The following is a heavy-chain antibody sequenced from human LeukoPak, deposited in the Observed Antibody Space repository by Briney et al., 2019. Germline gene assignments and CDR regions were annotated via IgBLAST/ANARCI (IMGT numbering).Heavy chain of an antibody. CDR2: ICGSDTNT. J-gene: IGHJ4*02. Sequence: GGSLRLSCAASGFSFSSYAMSWVRQAPGRGLEWVSAICGSDTNTYYADSVKGRFTISRDNSKNTLDLQMNSLRAEDTAGYYCAKAGDGNCFSALDFWGEGALVSVSS. CDR1: GFSFSSYA. V-gene: IGHV3-23*01. D-gene: IGHD2-15*01. CDR3: AKAGDGNCFSALDF.